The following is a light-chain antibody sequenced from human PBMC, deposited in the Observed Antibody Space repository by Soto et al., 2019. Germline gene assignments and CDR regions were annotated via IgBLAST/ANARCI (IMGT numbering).Light chain of an antibody. CDR1: QSLGTS. Sequence: ILLTQSPATLSLSPGETAALSCWASQSLGTSLAWYQHRPCQAPMLLLYRASNRAAGIPVRFSGSGYGTGFTLTISNLEPEEFGTYYGQQRASWPLTFGGGTKVEI. J-gene: IGKJ4*01. V-gene: IGKV3-11*01. CDR2: RAS. CDR3: QQRASWPLT.